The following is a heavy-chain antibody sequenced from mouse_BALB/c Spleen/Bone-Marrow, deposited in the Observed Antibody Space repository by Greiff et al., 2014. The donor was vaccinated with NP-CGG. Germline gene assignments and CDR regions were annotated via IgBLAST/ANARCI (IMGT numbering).Heavy chain of an antibody. V-gene: IGHV5-17*02. J-gene: IGHJ4*01. CDR1: GFTFSSFG. D-gene: IGHD3-3*01. CDR2: ISSGSSTI. CDR3: TRSGTLGSMDY. Sequence: DVMLVESGGGLVQPGGSRKLSCAASGFTFSSFGMHRVRQAPEKGLEWVAYISSGSSTIYYADTMKGRFTISRDNPKNTLFLQMASLRSEDTAMYYCTRSGTLGSMDYWGQGTSVTVSS.